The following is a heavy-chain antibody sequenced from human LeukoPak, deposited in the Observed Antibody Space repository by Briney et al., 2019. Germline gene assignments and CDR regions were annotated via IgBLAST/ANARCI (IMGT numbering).Heavy chain of an antibody. CDR3: ANAVPSYSSSWYGGTTVSGY. V-gene: IGHV3-23*01. Sequence: GGSLRLSCAASGFTFSSYAMSWVRQAPGKGLEWVSAISGSGGSTYYADSVKGRFTISRDNSKNTLYLQMNSLRAEDTAVYYCANAVPSYSSSWYGGTTVSGYWGQGTLVTVSS. J-gene: IGHJ4*02. CDR2: ISGSGGST. CDR1: GFTFSSYA. D-gene: IGHD6-13*01.